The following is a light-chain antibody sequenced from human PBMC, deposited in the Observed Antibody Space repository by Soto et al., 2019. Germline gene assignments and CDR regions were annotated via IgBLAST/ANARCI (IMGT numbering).Light chain of an antibody. CDR1: QSVSSSY. J-gene: IGKJ5*01. CDR3: QQYGSSSIT. Sequence: EIVLTQSPGTLSFSPGERGTLSCRASQSVSSSYLAWYQQKPGQAPRLLIYGASNRATGIPDRFSGSGSGTDFTLTISRLEPEDFAVYYCQQYGSSSITFGQGTRLEIK. CDR2: GAS. V-gene: IGKV3-20*01.